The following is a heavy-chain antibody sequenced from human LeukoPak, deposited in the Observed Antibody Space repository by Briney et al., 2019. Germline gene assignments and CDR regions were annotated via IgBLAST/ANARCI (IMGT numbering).Heavy chain of an antibody. CDR2: ISGSGGST. CDR1: GFTFSCYG. D-gene: IGHD6-13*01. V-gene: IGHV3-23*01. Sequence: GGSLRLSCAASGFTFSCYGMSWVRQAPGKGLEWVSAISGSGGSTYYADSVKGRFTISRDNSKNTLYLQMNSLRAEDTAVYYCAKASGYSSSWYVYWGQGTLVTVSS. CDR3: AKASGYSSSWYVY. J-gene: IGHJ4*02.